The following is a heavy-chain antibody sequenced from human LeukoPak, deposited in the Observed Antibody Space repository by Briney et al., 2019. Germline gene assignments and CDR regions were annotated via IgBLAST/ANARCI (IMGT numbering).Heavy chain of an antibody. CDR2: FYYSGTT. V-gene: IGHV4-59*01. CDR1: GGSISSYY. J-gene: IGHJ4*02. Sequence: SETLSLTCTVSGGSISSYYWSWIRQPPGMGLEWIGYFYYSGTTNYNPSLKSRVTISVDTSQNQFSLKLSSVTAADTAVYCARGSSSSHHPALSWGQGTLVTVSS. CDR3: ARGSSSSHHPALS. D-gene: IGHD6-13*01.